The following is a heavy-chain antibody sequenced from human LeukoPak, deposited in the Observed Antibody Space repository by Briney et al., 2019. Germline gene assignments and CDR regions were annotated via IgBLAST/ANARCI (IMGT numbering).Heavy chain of an antibody. CDR3: ATDRAWFDP. J-gene: IGHJ5*02. CDR1: GISFSNSW. D-gene: IGHD3-10*01. Sequence: GGSLRLSCAASGISFSNSWMRWFRPAPGKGLAWVGRIKSKSGGATADYAAPVKDRFTISRDDSKNTLYLQMNSLKTEDTAVYYCATDRAWFDPGGQGTLVTVSS. CDR2: IKSKSGGATA. V-gene: IGHV3-15*01.